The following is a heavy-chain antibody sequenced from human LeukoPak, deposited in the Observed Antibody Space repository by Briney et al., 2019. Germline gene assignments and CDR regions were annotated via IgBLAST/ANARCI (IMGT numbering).Heavy chain of an antibody. CDR2: IYTSGST. D-gene: IGHD6-13*01. V-gene: IGHV4-61*02. Sequence: PSETLSLTCTVSGGSISSGSYYWSWIRQPAGKGLEWIGRIYTSGSTNYNPSLKSRVTISVDTSKNQFSLKLSSVTAADTAVYYCARDPAAGTENYYYYYMDVWGKGTTVTVSS. CDR1: GGSISSGSYY. J-gene: IGHJ6*03. CDR3: ARDPAAGTENYYYYYMDV.